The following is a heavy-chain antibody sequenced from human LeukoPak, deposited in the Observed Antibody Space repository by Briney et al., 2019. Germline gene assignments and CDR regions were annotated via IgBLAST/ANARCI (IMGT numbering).Heavy chain of an antibody. V-gene: IGHV3-21*05. Sequence: GGSLRLSCVASGFTFSIYSMNWVRQAPGKGLEWVSYISKNSDDIYNAESVRGRFTISRDNAKNSLYLQINSLRAEDTAVYYCARVRPGYYCDYWGQGILVTVSS. J-gene: IGHJ4*02. CDR3: ARVRPGYYCDY. CDR1: GFTFSIYS. CDR2: ISKNSDDI.